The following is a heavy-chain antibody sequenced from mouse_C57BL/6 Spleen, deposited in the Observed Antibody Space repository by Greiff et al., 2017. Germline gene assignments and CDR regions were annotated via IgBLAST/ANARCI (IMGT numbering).Heavy chain of an antibody. J-gene: IGHJ2*01. CDR3: AGGLYFAY. Sequence: QVQLQQSGPGLVQPSQSLSITCKVSGFSLTSYGVHWVRQTPGKGLEWLGVIWSGGSTDYNAAFMSRLSITKDNSKSQVFFKMHSLQSDDTAIYYCAGGLYFAYWGQGTTLTVSS. CDR1: GFSLTSYG. CDR2: IWSGGST. V-gene: IGHV2-5*01.